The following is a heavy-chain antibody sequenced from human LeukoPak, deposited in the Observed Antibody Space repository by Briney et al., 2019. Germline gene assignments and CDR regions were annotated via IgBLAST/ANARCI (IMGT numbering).Heavy chain of an antibody. J-gene: IGHJ4*02. CDR3: AKDGRYYGDPIGGYFDY. CDR1: GFTFSSYA. V-gene: IGHV3-23*01. CDR2: ISGSGGST. D-gene: IGHD4-17*01. Sequence: GGSLRLPCAASGFTFSSYAMSWVRQAPGKGLEWVSAISGSGGSTYYADSVKGRFTISRDNSKNTLYLQMNSLRAEDTAVYYCAKDGRYYGDPIGGYFDYWGQGTLVTVSS.